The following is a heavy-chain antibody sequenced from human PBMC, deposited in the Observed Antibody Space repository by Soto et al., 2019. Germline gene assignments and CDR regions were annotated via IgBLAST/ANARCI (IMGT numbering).Heavy chain of an antibody. CDR1: GFTFSSYA. Sequence: EVQLLESGGGSVQPGGSLRLSCAASGFTFSSYAMHWVRRPPGTGLEWVSSISGSGGTAYYADSVKGRFSISRDSLVNTLYPQMNSLRTEDTAVYYCAKGQGHNWNFDYWGQGTLVTVSP. CDR2: ISGSGGTA. V-gene: IGHV3-23*01. CDR3: AKGQGHNWNFDY. D-gene: IGHD1-1*01. J-gene: IGHJ4*02.